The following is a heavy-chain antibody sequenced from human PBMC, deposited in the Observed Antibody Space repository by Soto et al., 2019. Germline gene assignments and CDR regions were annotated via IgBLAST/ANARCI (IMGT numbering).Heavy chain of an antibody. D-gene: IGHD6-19*01. Sequence: QVQLQEAGPGLVNPSQTLSLTCSVSGDSISTTTYYWTWIRQHPGKGMEWIGYISYSGTTSYNPSLKGRLTLAVDTSENHFSLTLTSVTAAHAAVYYCARGTGWYFFVYWGQGTLVTVSS. CDR2: ISYSGTT. CDR1: GDSISTTTYY. CDR3: ARGTGWYFFVY. J-gene: IGHJ4*02. V-gene: IGHV4-31*03.